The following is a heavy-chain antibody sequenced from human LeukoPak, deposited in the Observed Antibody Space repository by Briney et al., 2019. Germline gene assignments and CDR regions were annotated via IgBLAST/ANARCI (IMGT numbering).Heavy chain of an antibody. Sequence: ASVKVSCKASGYTFTGYYMHWVRQAPGQGLEWMGWINPNSGGTNYAQKFQGRVTMTRDTSISTDYMELSRLRSDDTAVYYCARDRAPFYDFWSGYNPYNWFDPWGQGTLVTVSS. CDR3: ARDRAPFYDFWSGYNPYNWFDP. CDR2: INPNSGGT. CDR1: GYTFTGYY. J-gene: IGHJ5*02. V-gene: IGHV1-2*02. D-gene: IGHD3-3*01.